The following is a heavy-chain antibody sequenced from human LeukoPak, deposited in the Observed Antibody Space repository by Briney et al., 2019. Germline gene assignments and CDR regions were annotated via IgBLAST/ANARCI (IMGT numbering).Heavy chain of an antibody. V-gene: IGHV4-59*01. CDR2: IYYSWNT. D-gene: IGHD5-18*01. CDR1: GGSITNYY. J-gene: IGHJ4*02. Sequence: SETLSLTCTVSGGSITNYYWSWIRQPPGKGLEYVGYIYYSWNTNYNPSLNSRVTISVDTSKKQVSLKLDSVTAADTAVYYCARGPGSPSGDNYGRPLDYWGQGTLVTVSS. CDR3: ARGPGSPSGDNYGRPLDY.